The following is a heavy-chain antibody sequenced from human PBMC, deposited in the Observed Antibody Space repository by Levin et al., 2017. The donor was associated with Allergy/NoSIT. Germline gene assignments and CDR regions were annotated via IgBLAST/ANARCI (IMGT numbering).Heavy chain of an antibody. CDR3: ARDDEDVVATMAGGEDYYFYGLDV. CDR1: GYTFTRFD. J-gene: IGHJ6*02. V-gene: IGHV1-8*02. CDR2: MNPNSGNT. D-gene: IGHD5-24*01. Sequence: AASVKVSCKASGYTFTRFDINWVRQAAGQGLEWVGWMNPNSGNTLYAQKFRGRVTMTRNTSISTAFMELTNLRSDDTAVYYCARDDEDVVATMAGGEDYYFYGLDVWGQGTTVIVSS.